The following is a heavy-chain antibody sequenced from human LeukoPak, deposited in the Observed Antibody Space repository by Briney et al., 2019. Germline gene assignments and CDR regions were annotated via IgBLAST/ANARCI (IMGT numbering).Heavy chain of an antibody. CDR2: ITNSGSTT. CDR3: ARVLRYCSGGNCYSGGLGYMDV. V-gene: IGHV3-11*01. Sequence: PGGSLRLSCVASGFTFSDYYMSWIRQAPGKGLEWISYITNSGSTTFYADSVKGRFTISRDNAKNSLFLQMNSLRVKDTAVYYCARVLRYCSGGNCYSGGLGYMDVWGKGTTVTISS. J-gene: IGHJ6*03. CDR1: GFTFSDYY. D-gene: IGHD2-15*01.